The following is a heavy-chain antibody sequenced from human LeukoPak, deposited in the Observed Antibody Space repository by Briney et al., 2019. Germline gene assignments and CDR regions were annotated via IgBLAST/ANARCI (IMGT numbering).Heavy chain of an antibody. J-gene: IGHJ4*02. CDR2: ISGSGGST. D-gene: IGHD3-22*01. Sequence: GGSLRLSCAASGFTFSSHAMNWVRQAPGKGLEWVSTISGSGGSTYYADSVKGRFTISRDNSKNKLYLQTNSLRAEDTAVYYCAKTDYYDSSGYYSPLVDYWGQGTLVTVSS. V-gene: IGHV3-23*01. CDR1: GFTFSSHA. CDR3: AKTDYYDSSGYYSPLVDY.